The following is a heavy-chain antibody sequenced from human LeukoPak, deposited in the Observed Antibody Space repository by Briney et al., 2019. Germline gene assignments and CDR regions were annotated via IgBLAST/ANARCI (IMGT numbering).Heavy chain of an antibody. V-gene: IGHV3-23*01. J-gene: IGHJ4*02. CDR2: ISDSGGST. D-gene: IGHD3/OR15-3a*01. CDR3: AKRGVVIRVILVGFHKEAYYFES. CDR1: GITLSNYG. Sequence: PGGSLRLSCAVSGITLSNYGMSWVRQAPGKGLEWVAGISDSGGSTNYADSVKGRFTISRDNPKNTLYLQMNSLRAEDTAVYFCAKRGVVIRVILVGFHKEAYYFESWGQGALVTVYS.